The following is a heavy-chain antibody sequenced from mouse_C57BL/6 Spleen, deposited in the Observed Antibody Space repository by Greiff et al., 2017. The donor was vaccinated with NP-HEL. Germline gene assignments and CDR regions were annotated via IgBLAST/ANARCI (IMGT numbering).Heavy chain of an antibody. V-gene: IGHV1-53*01. CDR1: GYTFTSYW. D-gene: IGHD4-1*01. J-gene: IGHJ2*01. CDR3: ARYGANWAFDY. CDR2: INPSNGGT. Sequence: QVHVKQPGTELVKPGASVKLSCKASGYTFTSYWMHWVKQRPGQGLEWIGNINPSNGGTNYNEKFKSKATLTVDKSSSTAYMQLSSLTSEDSAVYYCARYGANWAFDYWGQGTTLTVSS.